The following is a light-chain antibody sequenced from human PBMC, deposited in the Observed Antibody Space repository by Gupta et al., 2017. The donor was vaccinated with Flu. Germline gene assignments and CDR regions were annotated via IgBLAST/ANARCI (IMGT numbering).Light chain of an antibody. J-gene: IGLJ3*02. CDR3: AAWDDNFNGPV. V-gene: IGLV1-44*01. Sequence: QSALTQTPPVSGTPGPSVTMSCSGSISNIGNDLVNWYQFLPGSAPKGVIYINNKRPSGVPDRFSGSKSSTSASLTISGLQPEDEGDYFCAAWDDNFNGPVFGGGTKATV. CDR2: INN. CDR1: ISNIGNDL.